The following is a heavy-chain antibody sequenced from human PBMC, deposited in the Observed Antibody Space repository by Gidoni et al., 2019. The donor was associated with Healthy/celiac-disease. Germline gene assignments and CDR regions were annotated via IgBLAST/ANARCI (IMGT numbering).Heavy chain of an antibody. V-gene: IGHV3-21*01. J-gene: IGHJ3*02. CDR3: ARDLLTAAGPSYAFDI. CDR2: ISSSSCYI. CDR1: GLTFSSYS. Sequence: EVQLVESGGGLVKPGGSLRLYWAASGLTFSSYSMNWVRQAPGKGLELVSSISSSSCYIYYADSVKGRFTISRDNAKNSLYLQMNSLRADDTAVYYCARDLLTAAGPSYAFDIWGQGTMVTVSS. D-gene: IGHD6-13*01.